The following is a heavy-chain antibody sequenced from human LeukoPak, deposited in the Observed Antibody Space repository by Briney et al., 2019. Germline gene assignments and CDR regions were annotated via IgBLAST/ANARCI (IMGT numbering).Heavy chain of an antibody. CDR3: ARLYIAAAGTGAFDI. J-gene: IGHJ3*02. D-gene: IGHD6-13*01. Sequence: GGSLRLSCAASGFTFSSYAMSWVRQAPGKGLEWVSAISGSGGSTYYADSVKSRFTISRDNSKNSLYLQMNSLRAEDTAVYYCARLYIAAAGTGAFDIWGQGTMVTVSS. CDR1: GFTFSSYA. CDR2: ISGSGGST. V-gene: IGHV3-23*01.